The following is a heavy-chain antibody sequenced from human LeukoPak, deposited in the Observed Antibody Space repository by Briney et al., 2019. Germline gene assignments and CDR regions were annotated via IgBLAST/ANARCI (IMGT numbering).Heavy chain of an antibody. D-gene: IGHD6-19*01. V-gene: IGHV4-39*07. CDR1: GGSISSSSYY. CDR3: ARDLAGAGHDY. Sequence: SETLSLTCTVSGGSISSSSYYWGWIRQPPGKGLEWIGSIYYSGSTYYNPSLKSRVTISVDTSKNQFSLKLSSVTAADTAAYYCARDLAGAGHDYWGQGTLVTVSS. J-gene: IGHJ4*02. CDR2: IYYSGST.